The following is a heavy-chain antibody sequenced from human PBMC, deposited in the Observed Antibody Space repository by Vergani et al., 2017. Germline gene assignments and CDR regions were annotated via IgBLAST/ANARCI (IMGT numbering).Heavy chain of an antibody. CDR3: AKDITPAAAGTDY. CDR2: IRYDGSNK. J-gene: IGHJ4*02. D-gene: IGHD6-13*01. CDR1: GFTFSSYA. V-gene: IGHV3-30*02. Sequence: VQLLESGGGLVQPGGSLRLSCAASGFTFSSYAMSWVRQAPGKGLEWVAFIRYDGSNKYYADSVKGRFTISRDNSKNTLYLQMNSLRAEDTAVYYCAKDITPAAAGTDYWGQGTLVTVSS.